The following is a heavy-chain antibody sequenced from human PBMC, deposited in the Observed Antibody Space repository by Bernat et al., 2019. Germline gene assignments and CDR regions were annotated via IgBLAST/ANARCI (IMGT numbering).Heavy chain of an antibody. D-gene: IGHD3-10*01. CDR1: GFTVSSNY. CDR2: IKSKTDGGTT. V-gene: IGHV3-15*01. CDR3: TTDSRSITMVRGVRYYYYGMDV. Sequence: EVQLVETGGGLIQPGGSLRLSCAASGFTVSSNYMSWVRQAPGKGLEWVGRIKSKTDGGTTDYAAPVKGRFTISRDDSKNTLYLQMNSLKTEDTAVYYCTTDSRSITMVRGVRYYYYGMDVWGQGTTVTVSS. J-gene: IGHJ6*02.